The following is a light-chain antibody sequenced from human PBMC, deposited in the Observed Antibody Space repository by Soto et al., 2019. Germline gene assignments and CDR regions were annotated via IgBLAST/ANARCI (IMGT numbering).Light chain of an antibody. Sequence: ETVMTQSPATLSVSPGERATLSCRASQSVSSKLAWYQQKPGQAPRLLIYDVSTRATGIPARFSGSGSGTDFTLTITSLEPEDFALYSCQQRSDWPITFGQGTRLEIK. J-gene: IGKJ5*01. CDR3: QQRSDWPIT. CDR1: QSVSSK. CDR2: DVS. V-gene: IGKV3-11*01.